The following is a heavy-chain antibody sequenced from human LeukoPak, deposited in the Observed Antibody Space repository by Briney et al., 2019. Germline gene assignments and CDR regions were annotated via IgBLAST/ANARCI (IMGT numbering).Heavy chain of an antibody. V-gene: IGHV3-64*01. CDR2: ISSNGGST. D-gene: IGHD1-26*01. CDR1: GFTFSSDA. CDR3: ARDSVGATQNSVWFDP. Sequence: GGSLRLSCAASGFTFSSDAMHWVRQAPGRGLQYVSAISSNGGSTYYANSVKGRFTISRDNSKNTLYLQMGSLRAEDMAVYYCARDSVGATQNSVWFDPWGQGTLVTVSS. J-gene: IGHJ5*02.